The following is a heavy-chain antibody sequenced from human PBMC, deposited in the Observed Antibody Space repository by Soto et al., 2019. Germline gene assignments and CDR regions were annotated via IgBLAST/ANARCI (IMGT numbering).Heavy chain of an antibody. CDR3: ARDHGFVIAAAGTAEFDY. V-gene: IGHV1-18*01. J-gene: IGHJ4*02. Sequence: GASVKVSCKASGYTFTSYGISWVRQAPGQGLEWMGWISAYNGNTNYAQKLQGRVTMTTDTSTSTAYMELRSLRSDDTAVYYCARDHGFVIAAAGTAEFDYWGQGTLVTVSS. CDR1: GYTFTSYG. D-gene: IGHD6-13*01. CDR2: ISAYNGNT.